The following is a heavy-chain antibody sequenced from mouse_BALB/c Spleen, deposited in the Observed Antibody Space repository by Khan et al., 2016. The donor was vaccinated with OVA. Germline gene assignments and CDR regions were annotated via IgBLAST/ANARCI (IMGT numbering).Heavy chain of an antibody. V-gene: IGHV1-22*01. CDR2: INPNNGGT. CDR1: GYTFTEYT. J-gene: IGHJ1*01. CDR3: ARRDYYAYFWFFDV. D-gene: IGHD1-2*01. Sequence: VQLKQSGPELVKPGASVKISCKTSGYTFTEYTMHWVKQSHGKSLEWIGRINPNNGGTSYNQKFKGKATLTVDTYSNPANMEIRSLTAEESAVYYCARRDYYAYFWFFDVWGAGTTVTVSS.